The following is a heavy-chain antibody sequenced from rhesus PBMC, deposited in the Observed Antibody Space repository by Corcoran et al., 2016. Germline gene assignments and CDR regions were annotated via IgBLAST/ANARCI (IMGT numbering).Heavy chain of an antibody. D-gene: IGHD7-45*01. V-gene: IGHV4-93*01. CDR3: ARANLDAFDF. CDR2: IYGSSGST. CDR1: GGSISSSNW. Sequence: QVQLQEPGPAVVKPSETLSLTCAVSGGSISSSNWWSWIRQSPGKGLEWIGYIYGSSGSTYYNPSLKSRVTISTDTSKNQFSLKLSSVTAADTAVYYCARANLDAFDFWGQGLRVTVSS. J-gene: IGHJ3*01.